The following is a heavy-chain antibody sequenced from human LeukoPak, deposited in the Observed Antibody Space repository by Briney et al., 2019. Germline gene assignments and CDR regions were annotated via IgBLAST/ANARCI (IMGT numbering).Heavy chain of an antibody. CDR3: ARDLGYCSGSTCYVGYFDY. J-gene: IGHJ4*02. D-gene: IGHD2-15*01. CDR2: IYSDGST. CDR1: GFTVSTHY. V-gene: IGHV3-66*01. Sequence: GGSLRLSCAASGFTVSTHYMNWVRQAPGKGLEWVSLIYSDGSTYYADSVKGRFTISRDNSKNTLYLQMNSLRAEDTAVYYCARDLGYCSGSTCYVGYFDYWGQGTQVTVSS.